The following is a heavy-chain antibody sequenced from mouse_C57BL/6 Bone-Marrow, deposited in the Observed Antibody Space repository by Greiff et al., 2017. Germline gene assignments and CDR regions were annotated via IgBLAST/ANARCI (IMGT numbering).Heavy chain of an antibody. Sequence: QVQLQQSGAELARPGASVKLSCKASGYTFTSYGISWVKQRTGQGLEWIGEIYPRSGNTYYNEKFKGKATLTADKSSSTAYMELHSLTSEDSAVYFCARDYYGRGTYAMDYWGQGTAVTVSS. V-gene: IGHV1-81*01. CDR2: IYPRSGNT. CDR3: ARDYYGRGTYAMDY. CDR1: GYTFTSYG. D-gene: IGHD1-1*01. J-gene: IGHJ4*01.